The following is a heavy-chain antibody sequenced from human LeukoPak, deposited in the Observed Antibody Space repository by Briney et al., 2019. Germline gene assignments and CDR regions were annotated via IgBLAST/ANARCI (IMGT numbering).Heavy chain of an antibody. D-gene: IGHD6-13*01. J-gene: IGHJ4*02. CDR2: IYYSGST. Sequence: KSSETLSLTCTVSGGSISSSSYYWGWIRQPPGKGLEWIGSIYYSGSTYYNPSLKSRVTISVDTSKNQFSLKLSSVTAADTAVYYCVRRRVIAAAGPFPFDYWGQGTLVTVSS. V-gene: IGHV4-39*01. CDR3: VRRRVIAAAGPFPFDY. CDR1: GGSISSSSYY.